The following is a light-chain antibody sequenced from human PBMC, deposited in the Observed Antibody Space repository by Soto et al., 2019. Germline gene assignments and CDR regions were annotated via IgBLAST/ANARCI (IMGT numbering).Light chain of an antibody. CDR1: SSDVGSYNR. CDR2: EVS. V-gene: IGLV2-18*01. CDR3: SLYTSSSTLV. Sequence: QSVLTQPPSVSGSPGQSVTISCTGTSSDVGSYNRVSWYQQPPGTAPKLMIYEVSYRPSGVPDRFSGSKSGNTASLTISGLQAEDEADYYCSLYTSSSTLVFGGGTKLTVL. J-gene: IGLJ3*02.